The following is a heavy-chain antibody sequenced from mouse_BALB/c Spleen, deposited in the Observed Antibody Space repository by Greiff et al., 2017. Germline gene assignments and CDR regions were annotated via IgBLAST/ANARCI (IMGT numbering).Heavy chain of an antibody. V-gene: IGHV1-4*01. Sequence: QVQLQQSGAELARPGASVKMSCKASGYTFTSYTMHWVKQRPGQGLEWIGYINPSSGYTNYNQKFKDKATLTADKSSSTAYMQLSSLTSEDSAVYYCARYTVPDAMDYWGQGTSVTVSS. D-gene: IGHD1-1*01. CDR3: ARYTVPDAMDY. J-gene: IGHJ4*01. CDR1: GYTFTSYT. CDR2: INPSSGYT.